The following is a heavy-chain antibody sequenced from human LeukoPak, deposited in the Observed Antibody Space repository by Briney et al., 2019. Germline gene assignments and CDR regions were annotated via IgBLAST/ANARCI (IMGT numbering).Heavy chain of an antibody. CDR3: ARANGLTFDY. V-gene: IGHV3-21*01. Sequence: PGGSLRLSCAASGFTFSSYSMNWVRQAPGKGLEWVSSISSSSSYIYYADSVKGRFPISRDNAKNSLYLQMNSLRAEDTAVYYCARANGLTFDYWGQGTLVTVSS. CDR1: GFTFSSYS. J-gene: IGHJ4*02. D-gene: IGHD1-1*01. CDR2: ISSSSSYI.